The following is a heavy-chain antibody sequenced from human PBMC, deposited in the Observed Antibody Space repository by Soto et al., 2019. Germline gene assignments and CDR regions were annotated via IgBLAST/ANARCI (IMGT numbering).Heavy chain of an antibody. CDR3: AKVDDYYDSSGYYHY. Sequence: GSLRLSCAASGFTFSSYAMSWVRQAPGKGLEWVSAISGSGGSTYYADSVKGRFTISRDNSKNTLYLQMNSLRAEDTAVYYCAKVDDYYDSSGYYHYWGQGTLVTVSS. J-gene: IGHJ4*02. D-gene: IGHD3-22*01. V-gene: IGHV3-23*01. CDR1: GFTFSSYA. CDR2: ISGSGGST.